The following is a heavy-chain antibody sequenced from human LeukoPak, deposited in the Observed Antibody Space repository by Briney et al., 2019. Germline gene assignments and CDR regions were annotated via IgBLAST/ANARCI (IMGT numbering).Heavy chain of an antibody. Sequence: GGSLRLSCAASGFTFSSYAMSWVRQAPGKGLEWVSVISGSGTNTYYADSVKGRFTISRDNSKNTLYLQMNSLRAEDTAVYYCARGGVDHYGSGTYYLMYYFDHWGQGALVTVSS. CDR3: ARGGVDHYGSGTYYLMYYFDH. CDR2: ISGSGTNT. D-gene: IGHD3-10*01. V-gene: IGHV3-23*01. J-gene: IGHJ4*02. CDR1: GFTFSSYA.